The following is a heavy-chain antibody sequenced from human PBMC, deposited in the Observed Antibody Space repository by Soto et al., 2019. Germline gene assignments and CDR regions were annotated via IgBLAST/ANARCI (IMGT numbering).Heavy chain of an antibody. Sequence: PSETLSVTCAVYGGSFSGYYWSWSRQPPGKGLEWVSAISGSGGSTYYADSVKGRFTISRDNSKNTLYLQMNSLRAEDTAVYYCAKDADFWSVDYWGQGTLVTVSS. J-gene: IGHJ4*02. CDR3: AKDADFWSVDY. D-gene: IGHD3-3*01. CDR1: GGSFSGYY. V-gene: IGHV3-23*01. CDR2: ISGSGGST.